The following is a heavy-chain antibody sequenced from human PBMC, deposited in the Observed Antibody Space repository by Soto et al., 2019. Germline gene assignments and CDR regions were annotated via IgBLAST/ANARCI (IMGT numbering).Heavy chain of an antibody. CDR1: GGSISSSSYY. Sequence: QLQLQESGPGLVKPSETLSLTCTVSGGSISSSSYYWGWIRQPPGKGLEWIGSIYYSGSTYYNPPLKSXXTXSXXTSKNQFSLKLSSVTAADTAVYSRARLLGVAMADYWGQGTLVTVSS. CDR3: ARLLGVAMADY. D-gene: IGHD2-15*01. J-gene: IGHJ4*02. V-gene: IGHV4-39*01. CDR2: IYYSGST.